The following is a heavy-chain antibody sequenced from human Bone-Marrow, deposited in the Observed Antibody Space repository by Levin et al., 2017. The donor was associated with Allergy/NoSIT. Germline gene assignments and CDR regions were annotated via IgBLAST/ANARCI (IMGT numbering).Heavy chain of an antibody. J-gene: IGHJ6*02. V-gene: IGHV4-30-2*01. CDR3: ASALSTLYYYGMDV. D-gene: IGHD2-2*01. Sequence: KPSETLSLTCAVSGGSISSDAYSWSWIRQPPGKGLEWIGYIYHIGRTYYNPSLKSRVTISVDRSKNQFSLTLTSVTAADTAVYYCASALSTLYYYGMDVWGQGTTVTVSS. CDR2: IYHIGRT. CDR1: GGSISSDAYS.